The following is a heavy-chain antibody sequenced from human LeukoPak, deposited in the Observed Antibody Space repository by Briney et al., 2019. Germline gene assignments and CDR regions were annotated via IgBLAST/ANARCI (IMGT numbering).Heavy chain of an antibody. CDR3: ARENGDSSSIDY. V-gene: IGHV4-31*03. J-gene: IGHJ4*02. CDR1: GGSISSGGYY. D-gene: IGHD3-22*01. Sequence: SQTLSLTCTVSGGSISSGGYYWSWIRQHPGKGLEWIGYIYYSGSTYYNPSLKSRVTISVDTSKNQFSLKLSSVTAADTAVYYCARENGDSSSIDYWGQGTLVTVSS. CDR2: IYYSGST.